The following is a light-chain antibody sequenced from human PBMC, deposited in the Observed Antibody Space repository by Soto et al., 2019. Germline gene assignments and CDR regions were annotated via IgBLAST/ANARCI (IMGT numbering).Light chain of an antibody. V-gene: IGKV1-5*03. J-gene: IGKJ1*01. CDR2: RAS. Sequence: DIQMTQSPSSLSASLGDRVTIICRASQSVITSFDWYQHKPGKAPKLLIYRASTLQNGVPSRFRGSGSGTEFTLTISSLQPDDFETYYCQQYNTSSRTFGQGTKVDI. CDR1: QSVITS. CDR3: QQYNTSSRT.